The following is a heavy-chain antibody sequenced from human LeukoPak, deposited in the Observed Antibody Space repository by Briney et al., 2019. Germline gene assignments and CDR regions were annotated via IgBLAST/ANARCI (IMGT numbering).Heavy chain of an antibody. Sequence: RPSQTLSLTCTVSGGSICSGGYYWSWIRQHPGKGLEWIGYISYSGGTYYNPSLKSRVTISVGTSKNQFSLKLSSVTAADTAVYYCARTLHLGEFYFDYWGQGTLVSVTS. V-gene: IGHV4-31*03. D-gene: IGHD3-16*01. CDR3: ARTLHLGEFYFDY. CDR1: GGSICSGGYY. J-gene: IGHJ4*02. CDR2: ISYSGGT.